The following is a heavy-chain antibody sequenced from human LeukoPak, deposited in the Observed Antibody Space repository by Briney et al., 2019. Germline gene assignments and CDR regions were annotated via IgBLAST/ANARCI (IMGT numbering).Heavy chain of an antibody. CDR1: GGSNSSSSYY. CDR2: INHSGST. V-gene: IGHV4-39*07. D-gene: IGHD3-22*01. Sequence: SETLSLTCTVSGGSNSSSSYYWSWIRQPPGKGLEWIGEINHSGSTNYNPSLKSRVTISVDTSKNQFSLKLSSVTAADTAVYYCARSLLRRRFSRVTTYYFDFWGQGTLVTVSS. CDR3: ARSLLRRRFSRVTTYYFDF. J-gene: IGHJ4*02.